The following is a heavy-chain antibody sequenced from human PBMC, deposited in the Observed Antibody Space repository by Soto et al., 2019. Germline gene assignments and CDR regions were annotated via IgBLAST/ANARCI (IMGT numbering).Heavy chain of an antibody. Sequence: GGSLRLSCAASGFTFSSYAMSWVRQAPGKGLEWVSAISGSGGSTNYADSVKGRFTISRDNSKNTLYLQMNSLRAEDTAVYYCAKDKEQRDYYDSSGYDYWGQGTLVTVSS. V-gene: IGHV3-23*01. CDR1: GFTFSSYA. CDR3: AKDKEQRDYYDSSGYDY. D-gene: IGHD3-22*01. CDR2: ISGSGGST. J-gene: IGHJ4*02.